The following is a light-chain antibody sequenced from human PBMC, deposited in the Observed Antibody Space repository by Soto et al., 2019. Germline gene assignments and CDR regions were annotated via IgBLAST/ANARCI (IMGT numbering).Light chain of an antibody. CDR3: HQYGTSPYT. CDR1: QSVSDNS. Sequence: EIVLTQSPGTLSLSPGESVTLSCRASQSVSDNSLAWYQQISGQAPRLVVYDASDRASGIPDRFSGSGSETEFTLTISKLEPEDFAVYYCHQYGTSPYTFGQGTRLESK. CDR2: DAS. J-gene: IGKJ2*01. V-gene: IGKV3-20*01.